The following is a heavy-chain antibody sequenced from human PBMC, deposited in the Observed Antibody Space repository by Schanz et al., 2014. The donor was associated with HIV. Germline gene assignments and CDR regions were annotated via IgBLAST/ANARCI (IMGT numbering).Heavy chain of an antibody. D-gene: IGHD1-26*01. CDR1: GFSFDDYA. CDR2: ISWNSGSI. CDR3: AKDMGSGSYETVDI. Sequence: EVQLVESGGGLVQPGRSLRLSCAASGFSFDDYAMHWVRQAPGKGLEWVSGISWNSGSIGYADSVKGRFTISRDNAKNSLYLQMNSLRAEDTALYYCAKDMGSGSYETVDIWGQGTMVTVSS. V-gene: IGHV3-9*01. J-gene: IGHJ3*02.